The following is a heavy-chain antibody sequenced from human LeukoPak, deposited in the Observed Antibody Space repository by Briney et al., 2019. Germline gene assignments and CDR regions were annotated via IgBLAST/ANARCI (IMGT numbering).Heavy chain of an antibody. Sequence: PSETLSLTCTVSGGSISSYYWSWIRQPPGKGLEWIGYIHYSGSTHYNPSLKSRVTISVDTSKNQGSLKLRSVTAADTAVYYCAKNIREMATYYYYMDVWGKGTTVTVSS. CDR2: IHYSGST. CDR1: GGSISSYY. J-gene: IGHJ6*03. CDR3: AKNIREMATYYYYMDV. V-gene: IGHV4-59*01. D-gene: IGHD5-24*01.